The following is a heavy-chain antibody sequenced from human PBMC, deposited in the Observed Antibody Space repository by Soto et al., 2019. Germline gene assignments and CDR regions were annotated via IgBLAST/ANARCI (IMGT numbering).Heavy chain of an antibody. V-gene: IGHV4-4*07. CDR3: ARGRSSSWYRDNWCDP. CDR2: IYTSGST. J-gene: IGHJ5*02. D-gene: IGHD6-13*01. CDR1: GGSISSYY. Sequence: ASETLSLTCTVSGGSISSYYWSWIRQPAGKGLEWIGRIYTSGSTNYNPSLKSRVTMSVDTSKNQFSLKLSSVTAADTAVYYCARGRSSSWYRDNWCDPWGQGTL.